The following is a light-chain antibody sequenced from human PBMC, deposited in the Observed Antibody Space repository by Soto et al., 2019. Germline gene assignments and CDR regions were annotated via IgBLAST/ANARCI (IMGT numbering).Light chain of an antibody. CDR2: DTS. J-gene: IGKJ4*01. CDR3: QPYNNSPLT. V-gene: IGKV3-15*01. Sequence: EVVMRQSPATLSVSPGEGATPSCRASQGIGDTLAWYQHKPGQTPRLLIYDTSTRATGVPTRFSGSRSGAEFTLTINSLQSEDFAVYYFQPYNNSPLTIGGGTQVEIK. CDR1: QGIGDT.